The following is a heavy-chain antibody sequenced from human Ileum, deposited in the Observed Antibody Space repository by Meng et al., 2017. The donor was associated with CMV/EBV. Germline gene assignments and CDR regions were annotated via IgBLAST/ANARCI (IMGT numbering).Heavy chain of an antibody. J-gene: IGHJ4*02. V-gene: IGHV4-34*02. CDR2: INHSGGS. CDR3: ATGTSQAWELLHS. Sequence: QMEVKQWGPRLWNATETPSLTCGVYGGSLRSYHWSWIRQPPGKGLEWIGEINHSGGSNYNPSLKSRVTISLDTSKTQFSLKLNSVTAADTAVYYCATGTSQAWELLHSWGQGILVTVSS. D-gene: IGHD1-26*01. CDR1: GGSLRSYH.